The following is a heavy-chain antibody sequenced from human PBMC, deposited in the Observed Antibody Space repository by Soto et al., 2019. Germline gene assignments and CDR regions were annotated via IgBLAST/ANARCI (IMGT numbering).Heavy chain of an antibody. D-gene: IGHD2-2*01. V-gene: IGHV1-69*01. CDR2: LIPVFGTA. CDR3: ARLEDIVVVPAARYGGVFDC. Sequence: QVQLVQSGAEVKKPGSSVKVSCKASGGTFSSYAISWVRQAPGQGLEWMGGLIPVFGTANYAQKFQGRVTITADESTSTAYMELSSLRSEGTAVYYCARLEDIVVVPAARYGGVFDCGGQGPLVTVSS. CDR1: GGTFSSYA. J-gene: IGHJ4*02.